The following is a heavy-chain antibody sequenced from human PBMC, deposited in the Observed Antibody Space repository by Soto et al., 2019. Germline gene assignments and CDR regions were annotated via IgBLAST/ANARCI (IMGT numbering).Heavy chain of an antibody. CDR1: VFTFSRHG. V-gene: IGHV3-33*01. CDR3: ARWGNWKVADY. Sequence: PGWSLRLSCAASVFTFSRHGMHWVRQAPGKGLEWVAVIWYDGSNKYYADSVKGRFTISRDNSKNMLYLEMNSLRAEDTAVYYCARWGNWKVADYWGQGTLVTVSS. J-gene: IGHJ4*02. D-gene: IGHD3-16*01. CDR2: IWYDGSNK.